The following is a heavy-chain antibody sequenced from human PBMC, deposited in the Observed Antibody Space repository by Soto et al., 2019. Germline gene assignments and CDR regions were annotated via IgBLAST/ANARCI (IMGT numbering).Heavy chain of an antibody. CDR3: AGIGEEIYYGMDV. CDR2: IYARGST. D-gene: IGHD3-3*01. Sequence: QVQLQESGPGLVKPSETLSLTCTVSGGSMRSYYWNWIRQPAGEGLEWIGRIYARGSTKHNPSLESRVTMFVDVSQNQFSLRLTSVTAADTAVYYCAGIGEEIYYGMDVW. V-gene: IGHV4-4*07. J-gene: IGHJ6*01. CDR1: GGSMRSYY.